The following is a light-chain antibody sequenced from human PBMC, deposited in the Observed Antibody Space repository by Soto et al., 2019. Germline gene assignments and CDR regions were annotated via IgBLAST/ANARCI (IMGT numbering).Light chain of an antibody. CDR2: AAS. CDR3: QQYNSYPYT. V-gene: IGKV1-17*01. J-gene: IGKJ2*01. Sequence: IQMTQSPSSLSASVGDRVTITCRASQGIRNDLGWYQQKPGKAPKLLMYAASRLQSGVPAKFSGSGSGTDFTLTISSLQPEDFAIYYCQQYNSYPYTFGQGTKLEIK. CDR1: QGIRND.